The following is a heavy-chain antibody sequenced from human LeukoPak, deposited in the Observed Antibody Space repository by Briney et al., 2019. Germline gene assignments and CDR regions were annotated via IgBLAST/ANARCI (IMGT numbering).Heavy chain of an antibody. J-gene: IGHJ6*03. V-gene: IGHV4-59*01. CDR2: IYYSGST. CDR3: ARETSQKGAHYMDV. CDR1: GESFSGYY. Sequence: SETLSLTCGVYGESFSGYYWSWIRQPPGKGLEWIGYIYYSGSTNYNPSLKSRVTISVDTSKKQFSLKLTSVTVADTAVYYCARETSQKGAHYMDVWGKGTTVTISS. D-gene: IGHD3-16*01.